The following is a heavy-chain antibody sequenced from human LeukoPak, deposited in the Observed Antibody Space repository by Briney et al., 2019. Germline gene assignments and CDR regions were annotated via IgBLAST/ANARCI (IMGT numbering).Heavy chain of an antibody. V-gene: IGHV3-23*01. D-gene: IGHD3-3*02. CDR2: INTSGGTT. J-gene: IGHJ3*01. CDR3: AKDPPTFMDNFFHF. CDR1: GFTFSSYV. Sequence: GGSLRLSCAASGFTFSSYVMSWVRQAPGKGLEWVSGINTSGGTTYYADSVKGRFTISRDNSKNTLYLQMNSLRADDTAAYYCAKDPPTFMDNFFHFGGKGTMVTVS.